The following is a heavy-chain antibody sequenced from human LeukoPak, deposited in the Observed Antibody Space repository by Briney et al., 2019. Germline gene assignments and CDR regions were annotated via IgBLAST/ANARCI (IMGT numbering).Heavy chain of an antibody. J-gene: IGHJ4*02. V-gene: IGHV1-69*13. D-gene: IGHD2-2*03. CDR2: TIPIFGTA. CDR3: AAGYCSSTSCYGFDY. Sequence: ASVKVSCKASGGTFSSYAISWVRQAPGQGLEWMGGTIPIFGTANYAQKFQGKVTITADESTSTAYMELSSLRSEDTAVYYCAAGYCSSTSCYGFDYWGQGTLVTVSS. CDR1: GGTFSSYA.